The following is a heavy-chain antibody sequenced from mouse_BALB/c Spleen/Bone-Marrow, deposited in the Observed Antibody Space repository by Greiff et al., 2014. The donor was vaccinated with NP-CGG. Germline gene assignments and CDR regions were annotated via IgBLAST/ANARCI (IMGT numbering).Heavy chain of an antibody. J-gene: IGHJ3*01. CDR3: ARDDYDAFAY. CDR1: GYTFTSYW. D-gene: IGHD2-4*01. Sequence: VQLQQSGAELAKPGASVKMSCKASGYTFTSYWMHWIKQRPGQGLEWIGYINPSTGYTEYNQTFKGKATLTAVKSSTTAYVQLSSLTSEDSAVYYCARDDYDAFAYWGQGTLGTVSA. V-gene: IGHV1-7*01. CDR2: INPSTGYT.